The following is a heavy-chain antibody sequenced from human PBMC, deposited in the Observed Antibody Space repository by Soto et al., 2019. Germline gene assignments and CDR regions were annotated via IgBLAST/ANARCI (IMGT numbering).Heavy chain of an antibody. V-gene: IGHV4-31*03. J-gene: IGHJ5*02. Sequence: QVQLQESGPGLVKPSQTLSLTCTVSGGSISSGGYYWNWIRQHPGKGLEWIGYIYYIGSTYYNPSLXSGXTISLDTSKNQFSLKLSSVTAADTAVYYCARSVFPWGQGTLVTVSS. CDR2: IYYIGST. CDR3: ARSVFP. CDR1: GGSISSGGYY.